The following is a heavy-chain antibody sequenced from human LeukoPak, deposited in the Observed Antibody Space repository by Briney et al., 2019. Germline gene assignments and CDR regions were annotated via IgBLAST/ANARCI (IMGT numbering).Heavy chain of an antibody. CDR1: GYTFTSYA. J-gene: IGHJ4*02. CDR2: ISAYNGNT. V-gene: IGHV1-18*01. D-gene: IGHD3-22*01. Sequence: ASVKVSCKASGYTFTSYAMQWGRQAPGQGLEWMGWISAYNGNTNYAQKLQGRVTMTTDTSTSTAYMELRSLRSDDTAVYYCARARRGTMIVVVDFDYWGQGTLVTVSS. CDR3: ARARRGTMIVVVDFDY.